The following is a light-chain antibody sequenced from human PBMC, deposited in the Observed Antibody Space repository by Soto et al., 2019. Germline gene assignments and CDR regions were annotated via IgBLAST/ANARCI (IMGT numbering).Light chain of an antibody. V-gene: IGKV3-20*01. CDR2: GAS. J-gene: IGKJ4*01. CDR1: ETVKKNS. CDR3: QQYAISPLT. Sequence: EIVLTQSPGSVSLSPGERATLSCRASETVKKNSLAWYQQKPGQAPRLLIYGASRRATGIPDSFSGSGSEPVFILTISRLEPDNSAVYYCQQYAISPLTFGGGTKVEI.